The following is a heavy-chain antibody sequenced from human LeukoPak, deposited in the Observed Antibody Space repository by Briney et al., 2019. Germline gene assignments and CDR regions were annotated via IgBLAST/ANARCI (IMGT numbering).Heavy chain of an antibody. Sequence: PGKSLRLSCAASGFTFSNYGMHWVRQAPGKGLDWVAVIWSDGSNKHYADSVKDRFTISRDDSKNTLYLQMNSLKTEDTAVYYCTTGFSGLYYDSSGYYPQDYWGQGTLVTVSS. J-gene: IGHJ4*02. CDR2: IWSDGSNK. V-gene: IGHV3-33*01. CDR3: TTGFSGLYYDSSGYYPQDY. D-gene: IGHD3-22*01. CDR1: GFTFSNYG.